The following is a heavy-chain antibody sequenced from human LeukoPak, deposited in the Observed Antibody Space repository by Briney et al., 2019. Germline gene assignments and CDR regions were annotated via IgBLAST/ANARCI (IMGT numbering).Heavy chain of an antibody. D-gene: IGHD6-13*01. Sequence: GGSLRLSCAASGFTFSSYGMSWVRQAPGKGLERVSAISGSGGSTYYADSVKGRFTISRDNSKNTLYLQMNSLRAEDTAVYYCAKAAAAGNYFDYWGQGTLVTVSS. J-gene: IGHJ4*02. CDR1: GFTFSSYG. V-gene: IGHV3-23*01. CDR3: AKAAAAGNYFDY. CDR2: ISGSGGST.